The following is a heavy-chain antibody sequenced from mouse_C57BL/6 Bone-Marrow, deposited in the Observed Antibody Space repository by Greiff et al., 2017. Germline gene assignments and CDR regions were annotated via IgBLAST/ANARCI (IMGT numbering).Heavy chain of an antibody. CDR3: ARHHYYGSWGYFDV. J-gene: IGHJ1*03. D-gene: IGHD1-1*01. Sequence: EVKLVESGGGLVQPGESLKLSCEPNEYEFPSHDMSWVRKTPEKRLELVAAINSDGGSTYYPDTMERRFIISRDNTQKTLYLQMSSLRSEDTALYYCARHHYYGSWGYFDVWGTGTTVTVSS. CDR2: INSDGGST. CDR1: EYEFPSHD. V-gene: IGHV5-2*01.